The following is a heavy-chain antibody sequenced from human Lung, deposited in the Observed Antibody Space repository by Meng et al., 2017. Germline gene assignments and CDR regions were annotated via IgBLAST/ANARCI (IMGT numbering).Heavy chain of an antibody. CDR2: IDASVGSR. Sequence: GDSLQISCVVSVLPFSSYAMRWVRQAPGKGLEWLSGIDASVGSRYHADSVKGRFTISRDNSKNTLYLQMNSLQADDTAVYYCVRVRRQWLVGGEVDYWGQGTLVTVSS. D-gene: IGHD6-19*01. CDR1: VLPFSSYA. J-gene: IGHJ4*02. CDR3: VRVRRQWLVGGEVDY. V-gene: IGHV3-23*01.